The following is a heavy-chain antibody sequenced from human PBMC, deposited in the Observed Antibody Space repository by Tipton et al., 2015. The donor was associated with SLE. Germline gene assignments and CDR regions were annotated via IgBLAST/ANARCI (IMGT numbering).Heavy chain of an antibody. CDR3: AKGSDFDI. CDR1: GPTFSTYG. J-gene: IGHJ4*02. D-gene: IGHD3-10*01. Sequence: SLRLSCAASGPTFSTYGMTWVRQAPGKGLEWISLITGNGLNTYYADSVKGRFAISRDNSKNTLHLQMNSLRAEDTAVYYCAKGSDFDIWGQGTLVTVSS. CDR2: ITGNGLNT. V-gene: IGHV3-23*01.